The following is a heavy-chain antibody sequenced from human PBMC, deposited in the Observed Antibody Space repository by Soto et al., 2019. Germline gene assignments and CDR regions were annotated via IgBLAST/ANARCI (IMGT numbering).Heavy chain of an antibody. J-gene: IGHJ4*02. CDR1: GGSISSGGYY. Sequence: QVQLQESGPGLVKPSQTLSLTCTVSGGSISSGGYYWSWIRQHPGKGLEWVGYIYYSGSTYYNPSLKSRVTISVDTSKNQFSLKLSSVTAADTAVYYCARETRKLDYSNRSYYFDYWGQGTLVTVSS. CDR3: ARETRKLDYSNRSYYFDY. D-gene: IGHD4-4*01. CDR2: IYYSGST. V-gene: IGHV4-31*03.